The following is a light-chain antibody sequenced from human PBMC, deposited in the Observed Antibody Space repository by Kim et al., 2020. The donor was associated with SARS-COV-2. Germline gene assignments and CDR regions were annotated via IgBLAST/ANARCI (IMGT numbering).Light chain of an antibody. J-gene: IGKJ2*01. V-gene: IGKV1-9*01. CDR3: QQLNSYPPT. CDR2: AAS. CDR1: QGISGY. Sequence: IQMTQSPSSLSASVGDRVTITCRTSQGISGYLAWFQQEPGKAPKLLIYAASTLQSGVPSRFSGSGSGTEFTLTIGSLQPEDFATYYCQQLNSYPPTLGQ.